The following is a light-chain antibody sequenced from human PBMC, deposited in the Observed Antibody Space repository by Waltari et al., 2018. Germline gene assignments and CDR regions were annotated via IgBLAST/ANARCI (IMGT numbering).Light chain of an antibody. CDR1: QNINNY. V-gene: IGKV1-39*01. CDR2: AAS. Sequence: DIQMTQSPSSLSASVGDRVTITCRASQNINNYLNWYQQRLGKAPKLLIYAASTLQSGAPSRFGGSGSGTDFTLTITSLQPEDFATYFCQQGYRTPLTFGGGTKVEIK. CDR3: QQGYRTPLT. J-gene: IGKJ4*01.